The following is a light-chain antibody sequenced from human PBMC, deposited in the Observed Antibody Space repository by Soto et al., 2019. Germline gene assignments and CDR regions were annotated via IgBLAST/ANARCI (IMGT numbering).Light chain of an antibody. CDR3: SAWDDSLNGPNWV. V-gene: IGLV1-44*01. Sequence: QSVLTQPHSASGTPGQRVTISCSGSSSNIGSNTVNWYQQLPGTAPKLLIYSNNQRPPGVPDRFSGPKSGTSASLAISGLQADDEPDYYCSAWDDSLNGPNWVFGGGTKLTV. J-gene: IGLJ3*02. CDR2: SNN. CDR1: SSNIGSNT.